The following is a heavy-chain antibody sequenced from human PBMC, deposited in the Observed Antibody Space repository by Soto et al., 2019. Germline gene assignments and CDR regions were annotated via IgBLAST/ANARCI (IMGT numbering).Heavy chain of an antibody. CDR1: GGSISPYY. J-gene: IGHJ6*03. CDR2: VYYSGNT. V-gene: IGHV4-59*01. CDR3: ARKGAAASYAHYYMDV. D-gene: IGHD6-13*01. Sequence: PSETLSLTCTVSGGSISPYYWSWIRQPPGKGLEWIGYVYYSGNTNYNPSLESRVTISVDTSRNRFSLNLTSATAADTTVYYCARKGAAASYAHYYMDVWGRGTMVTVSS.